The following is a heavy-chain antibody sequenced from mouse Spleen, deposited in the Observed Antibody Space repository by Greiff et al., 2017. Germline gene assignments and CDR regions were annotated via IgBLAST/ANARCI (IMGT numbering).Heavy chain of an antibody. CDR2: ISTYYGDA. V-gene: IGHV1S137*01. D-gene: IGHD2-4*01. Sequence: VHLVESGAELVRPGVSVKISCKGSGYTFTDYAMHWVKQSHAKSLEWIGVISTYYGDASYNQKFKGKATMTVDKSSSTAYMQLNSLTSEDSAVYFCARGYYDYDVGWFAYWGQGTLVTVSA. CDR1: GYTFTDYA. CDR3: ARGYYDYDVGWFAY. J-gene: IGHJ3*01.